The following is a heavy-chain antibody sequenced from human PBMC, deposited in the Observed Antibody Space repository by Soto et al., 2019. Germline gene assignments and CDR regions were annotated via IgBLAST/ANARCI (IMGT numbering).Heavy chain of an antibody. V-gene: IGHV4-39*01. CDR3: ASIYDSSGYYYGNSWFDP. D-gene: IGHD3-22*01. J-gene: IGHJ5*02. Sequence: SETLSLTCTVSGGSISSSSYFWGWIRQPPGKGLEWIGSIYYSGSTYYNPSLKSRVTVSVDTSKNQFSLKLSSVTAADTAVYYFASIYDSSGYYYGNSWFDPWGQGTLVTVSS. CDR1: GGSISSSSYF. CDR2: IYYSGST.